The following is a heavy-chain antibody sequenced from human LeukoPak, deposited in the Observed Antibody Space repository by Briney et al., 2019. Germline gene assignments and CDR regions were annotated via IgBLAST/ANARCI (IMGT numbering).Heavy chain of an antibody. J-gene: IGHJ4*02. CDR3: AKDVHAYYGDYYFDY. CDR1: GFTFSSYG. CDR2: IRHDGSNK. V-gene: IGHV3-30*02. Sequence: GGSLRLSCAASGFTFSSYGMHWVRQAPGKGLEWVAFIRHDGSNKYYADSVKGRFTISRDNSKNTLYLQMNSLRAEDTAVYYCAKDVHAYYGDYYFDYWGQGTLVTVSS. D-gene: IGHD4-17*01.